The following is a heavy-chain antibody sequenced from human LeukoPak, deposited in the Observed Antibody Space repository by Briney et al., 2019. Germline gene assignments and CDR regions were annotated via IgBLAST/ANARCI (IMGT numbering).Heavy chain of an antibody. J-gene: IGHJ5*02. CDR3: ARGPASDYNWFDP. V-gene: IGHV1-18*04. CDR1: GYTFTGYY. CDR2: ISAYTGHT. D-gene: IGHD2-21*02. Sequence: ASVKVSCKASGYTFTGYYIYWVRQAPGQGLEWMGWISAYTGHTNYAQNLQGRVTMTTDTSTSTAYMELRGLTSDDTAVYYCARGPASDYNWFDPWGQGTLVTVSS.